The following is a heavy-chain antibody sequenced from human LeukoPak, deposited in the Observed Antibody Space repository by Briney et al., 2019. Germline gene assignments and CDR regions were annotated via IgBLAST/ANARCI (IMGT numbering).Heavy chain of an antibody. V-gene: IGHV4-59*10. CDR1: GGSFSGYY. J-gene: IGHJ4*02. CDR3: ARGYWFYFDY. Sequence: SSETLSLTCAVYGGSFSGYYWSWIRQPAGKGLEWIGRIYISGSTNYNPSLKSRVTISADTSKNQFSLKLSSVTAADTAVYYCARGYWFYFDYWGQGTLVTVSS. CDR2: IYISGST. D-gene: IGHD2-8*02.